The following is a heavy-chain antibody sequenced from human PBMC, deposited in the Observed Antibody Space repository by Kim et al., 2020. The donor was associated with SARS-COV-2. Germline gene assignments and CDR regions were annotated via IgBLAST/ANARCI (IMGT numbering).Heavy chain of an antibody. J-gene: IGHJ6*02. CDR3: ANAHPSIYGMDV. Sequence: GGSLRLSCAASGFTFSSYGMHWVRQAPGKGLEWVAVISYDGSNKYYADSVKGRFTISRDNSKNTLYLQMNSLRAEDTAVYYCANAHPSIYGMDVWGQGTTVTVSS. V-gene: IGHV3-30*18. CDR1: GFTFSSYG. CDR2: ISYDGSNK.